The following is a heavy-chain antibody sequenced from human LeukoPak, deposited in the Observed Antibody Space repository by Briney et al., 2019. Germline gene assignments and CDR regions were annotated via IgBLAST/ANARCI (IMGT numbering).Heavy chain of an antibody. CDR1: GGSISGYY. Sequence: SETLSLTCTVSGGSISGYYWSWIRQPPGNGLEWIGYIYYSGSTNYNPSLKSRVTISVDTSKNQFSLKLSSVTAADTAVYYCARGDSSSLMPHDYWGQGTLVTVSS. CDR3: ARGDSSSLMPHDY. V-gene: IGHV4-59*01. D-gene: IGHD6-13*01. J-gene: IGHJ4*02. CDR2: IYYSGST.